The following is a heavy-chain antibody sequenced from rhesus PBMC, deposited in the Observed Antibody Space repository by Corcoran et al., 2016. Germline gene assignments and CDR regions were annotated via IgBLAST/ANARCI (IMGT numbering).Heavy chain of an antibody. CDR3: ARGAYSGSLDY. V-gene: IGHV4S10*01. CDR1: GGSISDSYR. D-gene: IGHD3-16*01. CDR2: IYGSSGST. Sequence: QVQLQESGAGVVKPSETLSLTCAVSGGSISDSYRWSWIRQPPGKGLEWIGYIYGSSGSTNYNPSLKSRVPISKDTSNNQFSLKLSSVTAADTAVYYCARGAYSGSLDYWGQGVLVTVSS. J-gene: IGHJ4*01.